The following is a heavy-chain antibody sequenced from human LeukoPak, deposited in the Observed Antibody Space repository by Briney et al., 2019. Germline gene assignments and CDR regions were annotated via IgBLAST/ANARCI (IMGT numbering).Heavy chain of an antibody. CDR1: GGSISTYY. Sequence: SETLSLTCTVSGGSISTYYWSWIRQPPGKGLEWIGYIYYSRSTNYNPSLKSRVTISVDTSKNQFSLNLNSVTAADTAMYYCARDRRLGELSTLDYWGQGTLVTVSS. D-gene: IGHD3-16*02. J-gene: IGHJ4*02. CDR3: ARDRRLGELSTLDY. V-gene: IGHV4-59*01. CDR2: IYYSRST.